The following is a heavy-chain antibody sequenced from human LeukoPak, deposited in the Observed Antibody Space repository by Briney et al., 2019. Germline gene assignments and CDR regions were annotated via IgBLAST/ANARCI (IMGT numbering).Heavy chain of an antibody. D-gene: IGHD6-19*01. Sequence: ASVKVSCKASGYTFTGYYIHWIRQAPGQGLEWVGWINPNSGDTDYARKFQGRVTVTRDTSISTAYMELSRLRSDDTAVYYCARPDAKYSSGWYGYWGQGTLVTVSS. CDR3: ARPDAKYSSGWYGY. CDR1: GYTFTGYY. V-gene: IGHV1-2*02. J-gene: IGHJ4*02. CDR2: INPNSGDT.